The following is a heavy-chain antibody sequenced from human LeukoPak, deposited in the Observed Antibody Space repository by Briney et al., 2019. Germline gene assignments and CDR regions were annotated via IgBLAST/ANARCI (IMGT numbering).Heavy chain of an antibody. CDR2: IYYSGTT. V-gene: IGHV4-39*07. D-gene: IGHD5-18*01. J-gene: IGHJ3*02. CDR3: ARDLFTIFGYSYGSDAFDI. CDR1: GGSISSSSYY. Sequence: SETLSLTCTVSGGSISSSSYYWGWIRQPPGKGLEWIGTIYYSGTTYYNPSLKSRVTISVDTSKNQLSLKLTSVTAADTAVYYCARDLFTIFGYSYGSDAFDIWGQGTMVTVSS.